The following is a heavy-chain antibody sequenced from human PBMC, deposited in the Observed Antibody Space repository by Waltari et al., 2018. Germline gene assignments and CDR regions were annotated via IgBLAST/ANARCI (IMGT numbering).Heavy chain of an antibody. J-gene: IGHJ4*02. CDR2: ISYDGSNK. CDR3: ARGLITMIVVVPIGY. V-gene: IGHV3-30-3*01. Sequence: QVQLVESGGGVVQPGRSLRLSCAASGFAFSSYAMHWVRQAPGKGLEWVAVISYDGSNKYYADSVKGRFTISRDNSKNTLYLQMNSLRAEDTAVYYCARGLITMIVVVPIGYWGQGTLVTVSS. CDR1: GFAFSSYA. D-gene: IGHD3-22*01.